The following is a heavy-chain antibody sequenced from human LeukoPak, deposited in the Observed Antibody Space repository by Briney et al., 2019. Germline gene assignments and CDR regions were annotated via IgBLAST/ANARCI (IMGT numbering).Heavy chain of an antibody. V-gene: IGHV4-34*01. CDR2: INHSGST. J-gene: IGHJ4*02. CDR3: ARIRGYSYGRNFDY. D-gene: IGHD5-18*01. Sequence: SETPSLTCAVYGGSFSGYYWSWICEPPGTGLECIGEINHSGSTNYDPSLKSRVTISVDTSKNQFSLKLSSVTAADTAVYYCARIRGYSYGRNFDYWGQGTLVTVSS. CDR1: GGSFSGYY.